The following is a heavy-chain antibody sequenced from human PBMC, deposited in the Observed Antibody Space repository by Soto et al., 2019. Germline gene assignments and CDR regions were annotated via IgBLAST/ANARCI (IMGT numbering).Heavy chain of an antibody. Sequence: SGGSLRLSCAASGFTFSSYGMHWVRQAPGKGLEWVAVISYDGSNKYYADSVKGRFTISRDNSKNTLYLQMNSLRAEDTAVYYCANGYCSGGSCYSVPVFDYWGQGTLVTVS. CDR2: ISYDGSNK. CDR3: ANGYCSGGSCYSVPVFDY. J-gene: IGHJ4*02. CDR1: GFTFSSYG. V-gene: IGHV3-30*18. D-gene: IGHD2-15*01.